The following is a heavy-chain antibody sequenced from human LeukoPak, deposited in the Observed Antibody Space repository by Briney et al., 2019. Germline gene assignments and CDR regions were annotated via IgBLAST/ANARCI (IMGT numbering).Heavy chain of an antibody. CDR2: IYFSGGA. J-gene: IGHJ4*02. V-gene: IGHV4-59*01. CDR1: GGSISSYY. D-gene: IGHD6-13*01. CDR3: ARTSHPHGSSWLFDY. Sequence: SETLSLTCTVSGGSISSYYWSWIRQPPGKGLEWIGYIYFSGGANYNPSLKSRVTISVDTSRNQFSLQLSSVTAADTAVYYCARTSHPHGSSWLFDYWGQGTLVTVSS.